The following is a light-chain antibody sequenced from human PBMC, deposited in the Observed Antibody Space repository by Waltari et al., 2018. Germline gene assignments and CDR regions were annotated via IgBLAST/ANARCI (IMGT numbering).Light chain of an antibody. V-gene: IGKV1D-8*01. J-gene: IGKJ2*01. CDR1: QGISTS. Sequence: VISMTQSPSFLSASRGVRVTISCRVSQGISTSLAWYQQKPGKAPDLLIHAASTLQTGVSSRFRGSGSGTDFTLTISGLQSEDVATYYCQQYYTFPYTFGQGTKLEIK. CDR3: QQYYTFPYT. CDR2: AAS.